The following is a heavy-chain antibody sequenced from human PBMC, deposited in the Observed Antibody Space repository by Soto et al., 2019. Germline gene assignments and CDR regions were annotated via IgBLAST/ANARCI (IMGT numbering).Heavy chain of an antibody. V-gene: IGHV3-13*04. CDR2: IGTAGDT. Sequence: GSLRLSCAASGFTFSSYDMHWVRQATGKGLEWVSAIGTAGDTYYPGSVKGRFTISRENAKNSLYLQMNSLRAGDTAVYYCARETYYYDSSGRGGMDVWDQGTTVTVSS. CDR1: GFTFSSYD. D-gene: IGHD3-22*01. CDR3: ARETYYYDSSGRGGMDV. J-gene: IGHJ6*02.